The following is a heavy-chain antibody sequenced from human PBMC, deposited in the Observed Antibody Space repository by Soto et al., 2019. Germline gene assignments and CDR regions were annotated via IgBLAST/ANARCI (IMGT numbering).Heavy chain of an antibody. Sequence: QVQLVESGGGVVQPGRSLRLSCAASGFTFSSYAMHWVRQAPGKGLEWVAVISYDGSNKYYADSVKGRFTISRDNSKNTLYLQMNSLRAEDTAVYYCARDQGQLGAHFDYYYYGMDVWGQGTTVTVSS. D-gene: IGHD6-6*01. CDR3: ARDQGQLGAHFDYYYYGMDV. J-gene: IGHJ6*02. CDR1: GFTFSSYA. V-gene: IGHV3-30-3*01. CDR2: ISYDGSNK.